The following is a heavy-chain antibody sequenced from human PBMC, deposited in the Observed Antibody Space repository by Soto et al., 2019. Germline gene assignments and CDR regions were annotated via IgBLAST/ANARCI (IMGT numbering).Heavy chain of an antibody. J-gene: IGHJ4*02. CDR3: ARDTSGYHFDY. Sequence: GASVKVSCKASGYTFTSYAMHWVRQAPGQRLEWMGWINAGNGNTKYSQKFQGRVTITADESTSTAYMELSSLRSEDTAVYYCARDTSGYHFDYWGQGTLVTVSS. CDR1: GYTFTSYA. CDR2: INAGNGNT. D-gene: IGHD3-22*01. V-gene: IGHV1-3*01.